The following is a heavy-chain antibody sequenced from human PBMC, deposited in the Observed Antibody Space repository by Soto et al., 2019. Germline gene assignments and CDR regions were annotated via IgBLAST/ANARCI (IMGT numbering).Heavy chain of an antibody. V-gene: IGHV3-15*01. J-gene: IGHJ4*02. CDR3: TRAPEKYSSSSLLGD. CDR2: IKSKSDGETT. CDR1: GFILSNAW. D-gene: IGHD6-6*01. Sequence: GRSLRLSCAGSGFILSNAWVSWVRQAPGKGLEWVGRIKSKSDGETTDYAAPGKGRFTITRDDSKSVAYLQMNSLKTEDTAVYFCTRAPEKYSSSSLLGDLGPGTLVTVSS.